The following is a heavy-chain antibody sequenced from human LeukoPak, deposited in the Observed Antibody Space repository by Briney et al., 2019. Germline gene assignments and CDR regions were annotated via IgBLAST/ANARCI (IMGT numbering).Heavy chain of an antibody. CDR3: ARDYAAGYYGWLDP. D-gene: IGHD3-9*01. CDR1: GGSISSYY. CDR2: IYYTGST. V-gene: IGHV4-59*01. J-gene: IGHJ5*02. Sequence: SETLSLTCTVSGGSISSYYWSWIRQPPGKGLEWIGYIYYTGSTIYTPSLKSRVTIPVDTPKNQFSLRLSSVTAADTAVYYCARDYAAGYYGWLDPWGQGTLVTVSS.